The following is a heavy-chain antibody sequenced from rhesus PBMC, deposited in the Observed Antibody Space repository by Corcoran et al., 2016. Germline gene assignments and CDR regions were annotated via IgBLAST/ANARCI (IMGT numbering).Heavy chain of an antibody. Sequence: QVQLQESGPGLVKPSETLSLTCAISGGSISDSYYWNWIRQPPGKGLEWIGNMYDYGGSTNYHPTRKSRFTISKDTANNQFFLKLTAVTAADTAVYYCAGRLGEIREIDFWGQGVLVTVSS. J-gene: IGHJ4*01. CDR1: GGSISDSYY. CDR3: AGRLGEIREIDF. CDR2: MYDYGGST. V-gene: IGHV4S9*01. D-gene: IGHD5-24*01.